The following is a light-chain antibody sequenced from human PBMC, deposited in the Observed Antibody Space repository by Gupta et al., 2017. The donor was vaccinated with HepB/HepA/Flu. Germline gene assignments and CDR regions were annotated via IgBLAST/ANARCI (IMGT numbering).Light chain of an antibody. CDR1: QSVSGSS. J-gene: IGKJ2*04. CDR3: QQYGSSPMCS. V-gene: IGKV3-20*01. Sequence: EIALTQSPGTLSLSPGERATLSCRASQSVSGSSLAWYQQKPGQAPRLLIYGASTRATGIPDRFSGSGSGTDFTLTISRLEPEDFAVYYCQQYGSSPMCSFGQGTKLGIK. CDR2: GAS.